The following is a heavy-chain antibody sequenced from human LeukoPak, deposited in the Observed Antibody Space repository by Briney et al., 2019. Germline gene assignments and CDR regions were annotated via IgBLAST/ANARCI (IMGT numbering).Heavy chain of an antibody. CDR3: ARGVRSYAHYGMDV. Sequence: GGSLRLSCAASGFTFSSYAMSWVRQAPGKGLEWVSDISGSGGSTYYADSVKGRFTISRDNSKNTLYLQMNSLRAEDAAVYYCARGVRSYAHYGMDVWGQGPTVAVSS. CDR1: GFTFSSYA. D-gene: IGHD1-26*01. CDR2: ISGSGGST. V-gene: IGHV3-23*01. J-gene: IGHJ6*02.